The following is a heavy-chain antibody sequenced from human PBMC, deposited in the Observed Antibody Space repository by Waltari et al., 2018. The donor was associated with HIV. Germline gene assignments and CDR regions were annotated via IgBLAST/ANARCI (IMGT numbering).Heavy chain of an antibody. CDR2: IYTSGST. CDR1: GGSISSGSYY. J-gene: IGHJ5*02. CDR3: AREIGYCSSTSCYRGNWFDP. V-gene: IGHV4-61*02. Sequence: QVQLQESGSGLVKPSQTLSLTCTVSGGSISSGSYYWSWIRQPAGKGLEWIGRIYTSGSTNYNPSLKSRVTISVDTSKNQFSLKLSSVTAADTAVYYCAREIGYCSSTSCYRGNWFDPWGQGTLVTVSS. D-gene: IGHD2-2*02.